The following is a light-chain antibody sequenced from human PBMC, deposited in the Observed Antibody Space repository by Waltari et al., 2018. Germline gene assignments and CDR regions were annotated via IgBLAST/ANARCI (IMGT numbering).Light chain of an antibody. CDR1: DYNY. J-gene: IGLJ3*02. V-gene: IGLV2-14*03. CDR2: DVT. CDR3: SSYVGHTLWV. Sequence: QSALAQPASVSGSPGQSITFSCTGDYNYVSWYQQHPGRAPKLVIYDVTNRPSGVSDRFSGSKSGNTASLTSSGLQAEDEAYYDCSSYVGHTLWVFGGGTKLTVL.